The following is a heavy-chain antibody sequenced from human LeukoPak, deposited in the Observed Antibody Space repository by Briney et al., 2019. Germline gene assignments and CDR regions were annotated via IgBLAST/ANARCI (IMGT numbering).Heavy chain of an antibody. CDR3: AGGGNPPFND. CDR2: IYYSGST. V-gene: IGHV4-39*01. CDR1: GGSISSSSYY. J-gene: IGHJ4*02. D-gene: IGHD4-23*01. Sequence: PSETLSLTCTVSGGSISSSSYYWGWLRQPPGKGLEWIGSIYYSGSTYYNPSLKSRVTISVDTSKNQFSLKLSSVTAADTAVYYCAGGGNPPFNDWGQGTLVTVSS.